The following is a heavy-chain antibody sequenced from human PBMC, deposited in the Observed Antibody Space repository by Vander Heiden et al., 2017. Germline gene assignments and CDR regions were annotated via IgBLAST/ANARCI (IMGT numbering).Heavy chain of an antibody. Sequence: EVQLVESGGGLVQPGGSLSLPCAASGFTLRSYSMNWVRQAPGKGLECVAYISSSSSTIYYADSVKGRVTISRDNAKNSRYLQMKSLRDEETAVYYCARDRRVGATSRGRFRYFDYWGQGTLVTVYS. CDR1: GFTLRSYS. V-gene: IGHV3-48*02. CDR3: ARDRRVGATSRGRFRYFDY. CDR2: ISSSSSTI. J-gene: IGHJ4*02. D-gene: IGHD1-26*01.